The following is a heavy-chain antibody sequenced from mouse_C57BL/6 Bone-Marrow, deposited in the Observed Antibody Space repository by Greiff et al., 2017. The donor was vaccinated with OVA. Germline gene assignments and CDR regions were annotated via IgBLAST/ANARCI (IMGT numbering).Heavy chain of an antibody. D-gene: IGHD1-1*01. CDR1: GYTFTSYW. CDR3: ARRITTGRDYFDD. V-gene: IGHV1-53*01. CDR2: INPSNGGT. J-gene: IGHJ2*01. Sequence: VKLQQPGTELVKPGASVKLSCKASGYTFTSYWMHWVKQRPGQGLEWIGNINPSNGGTNYNEKFKSKATLTVDKSSSTAYMQLSSLTSEDSAVYYCARRITTGRDYFDDWGQGTTLTVSS.